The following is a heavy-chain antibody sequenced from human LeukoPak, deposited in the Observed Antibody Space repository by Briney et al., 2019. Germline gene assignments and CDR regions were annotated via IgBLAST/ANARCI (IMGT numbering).Heavy chain of an antibody. CDR3: ARARGVLLWFGESQKDYGMDV. D-gene: IGHD3-10*01. CDR2: XXXXXXGT. Sequence: ASVKVSCKASGYTFTGYYMHWVRQAPGQGLEXXXXXXXXXXGTNYAQKFQGWVTMTRDTSISTAYMELSRLRSDDTAVYYCARARGVLLWFGESQKDYGMDVWGKGTTVTVSS. V-gene: IGHV1-2*04. CDR1: GYTFTGYY. J-gene: IGHJ6*04.